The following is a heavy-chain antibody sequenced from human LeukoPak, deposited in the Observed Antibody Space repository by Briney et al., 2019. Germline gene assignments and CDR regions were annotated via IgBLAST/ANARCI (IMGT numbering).Heavy chain of an antibody. J-gene: IGHJ6*02. CDR3: ASYLTSIPSGMDV. Sequence: GGSLRLSCAASGFTFSRYWMHWLRQAPGKGLVLVSRISTDGSTTTYADSVKGRFTISRDNGKNTLYLQMNSLIAEDTAVYYCASYLTSIPSGMDVWGQGTTVTVSS. CDR2: ISTDGSTT. V-gene: IGHV3-74*01. CDR1: GFTFSRYW. D-gene: IGHD2/OR15-2a*01.